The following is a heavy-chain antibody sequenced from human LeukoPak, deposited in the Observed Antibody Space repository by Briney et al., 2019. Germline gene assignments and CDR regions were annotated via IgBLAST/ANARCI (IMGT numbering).Heavy chain of an antibody. V-gene: IGHV3-30*02. Sequence: PGGSLRLSCAASXFTFSSYGMHWVRQAPGKGLEWVAFIRYDGSNKYYADSVKGRFTISRDNSKNTLYLQMNSLRAEDTAVYYCAKVGGFYSSSWYNWFDPWGQGTLVTVSS. CDR2: IRYDGSNK. J-gene: IGHJ5*02. CDR1: XFTFSSYG. CDR3: AKVGGFYSSSWYNWFDP. D-gene: IGHD6-13*01.